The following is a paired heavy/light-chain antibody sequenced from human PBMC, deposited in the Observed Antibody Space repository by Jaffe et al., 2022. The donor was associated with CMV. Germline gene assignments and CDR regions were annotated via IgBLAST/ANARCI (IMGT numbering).Light chain of an antibody. CDR3: SSYTNINTRV. V-gene: IGLV2-14*03. J-gene: IGLJ1*01. CDR2: DVI. CDR1: TSDIGAYNY. Sequence: QSALTQPASVSGSPGQSITISCTGTTSDIGAYNYVSWYQQHPGKAPRLMIYDVITRPSGISNRFSGSKSGNTASLTISGLQADDEADYYCSSYTNINTRVFGTGTRVTVL.
Heavy chain of an antibody. CDR3: AVSYVAYAWEDI. D-gene: IGHD4-17*01. V-gene: IGHV3-23*04. J-gene: IGHJ3*02. CDR1: GFTFSAYG. Sequence: EVQLVESGGGLVQSGGSLRLSCAASGFTFSAYGMSWVRQAPGKGLEWVSAINGAGESTYYPDSMKGRFTMSRDNSKNTVYLHVNSLRAEDTAIYYCAVSYVAYAWEDIWGQGTVVTVSS. CDR2: INGAGEST.